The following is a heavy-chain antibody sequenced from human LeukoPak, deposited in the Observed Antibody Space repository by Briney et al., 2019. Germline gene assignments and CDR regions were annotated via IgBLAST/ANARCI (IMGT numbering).Heavy chain of an antibody. J-gene: IGHJ6*03. V-gene: IGHV3-48*03. CDR1: GFSFSSYE. D-gene: IGHD5-12*01. Sequence: GGSLRLSCAASGFSFSSYEMNWVRQAPGKGLEWISYISASGTLTHYADSVEGRFTISRDNAKNSLYLQMNSLRGEDTAIYYCARGLSPRATGRRVLYYYYYMDVWGKGTTVTVSS. CDR2: ISASGTLT. CDR3: ARGLSPRATGRRVLYYYYYMDV.